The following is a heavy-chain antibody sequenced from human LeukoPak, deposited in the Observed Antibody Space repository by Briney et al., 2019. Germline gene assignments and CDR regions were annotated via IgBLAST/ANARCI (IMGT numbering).Heavy chain of an antibody. J-gene: IGHJ4*02. CDR1: GFTFSSYA. V-gene: IGHV3-23*01. D-gene: IGHD1-26*01. Sequence: PGGSLRLSCAASGFTFSSYAMHWVRQAPGKGLEWVSAISGSGGSTYYADSVKGRFTISRDNSKNTLYLQMNSLRAEDTAVYYCAKTGPSGSYLFEYFDYWGQGTLVTVSS. CDR3: AKTGPSGSYLFEYFDY. CDR2: ISGSGGST.